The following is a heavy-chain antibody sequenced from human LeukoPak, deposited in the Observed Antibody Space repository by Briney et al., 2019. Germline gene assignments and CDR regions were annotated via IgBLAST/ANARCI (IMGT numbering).Heavy chain of an antibody. Sequence: ASVKVSCKASGYTFTSYAMNWVRQAPGQGLEWMGWINTNTGNPTGRFVFSLDTSVSTAYLQISSLKAEDTAVYYCARDLIGSGWYSERAFDIWGQGTMVTVSS. CDR2: INTNTGNP. D-gene: IGHD6-19*01. CDR3: ARDLIGSGWYSERAFDI. J-gene: IGHJ3*02. CDR1: GYTFTSYA. V-gene: IGHV7-4-1*02.